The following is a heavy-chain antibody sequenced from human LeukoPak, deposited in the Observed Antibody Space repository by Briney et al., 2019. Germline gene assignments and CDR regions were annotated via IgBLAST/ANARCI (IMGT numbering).Heavy chain of an antibody. CDR2: LNSDGSST. J-gene: IGHJ6*02. CDR3: VRDPPGDGMDV. CDR1: GFTLSSYW. V-gene: IGHV3-74*03. Sequence: GGSLRLSCAASGFTLSSYWMHWVRQAPGKGLVWVSRLNSDGSSTKYADSVKGRFTISRDNAKNTLYLQMNSLRAEDTAAYYSVRDPPGDGMDVWGQGTPVTVSS.